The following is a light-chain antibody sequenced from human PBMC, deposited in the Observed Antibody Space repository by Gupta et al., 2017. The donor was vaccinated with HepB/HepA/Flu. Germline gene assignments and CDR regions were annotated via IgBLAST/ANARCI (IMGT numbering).Light chain of an antibody. CDR1: SSDVGGYNY. J-gene: IGLJ3*02. Sequence: QSALTQPASVSGSPGQSITISCTGPSSDVGGYNYVSWYQQHPGKAPKLMIYDVSNRPSGVSKRFSVSKSGNTASLTISGLQAEDEADYYCSSYTSSSTSWVFGGGTKLTVL. CDR2: DVS. CDR3: SSYTSSSTSWV. V-gene: IGLV2-14*01.